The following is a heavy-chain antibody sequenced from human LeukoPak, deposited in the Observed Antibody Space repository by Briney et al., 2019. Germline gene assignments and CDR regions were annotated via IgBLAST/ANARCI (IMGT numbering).Heavy chain of an antibody. V-gene: IGHV1-2*04. CDR3: ARGTPDSSGWYSYGMDV. Sequence: ASVKVSCKASGYTFTGYYMHWVRQAPGQGLEWMGWINPNSGGTNYAQKFQGWVTMTRDTSISTAYMELSRPRSDDTAVYYCARGTPDSSGWYSYGMDVWGQGTTVTVSS. D-gene: IGHD6-19*01. CDR2: INPNSGGT. CDR1: GYTFTGYY. J-gene: IGHJ6*02.